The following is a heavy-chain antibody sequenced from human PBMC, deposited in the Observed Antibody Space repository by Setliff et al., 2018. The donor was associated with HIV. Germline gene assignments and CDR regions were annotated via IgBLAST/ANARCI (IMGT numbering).Heavy chain of an antibody. Sequence: ASVKVSCKASGYTFTSHTIHWVRQAPGQGLEWMGWINTGNGNTKYSQKFQDRVTITRDTSASTGYMEVNSLRPEDTAVYYCARDRVPKRGYTYREPDFDSWGQGTLVTVS. CDR1: GYTFTSHT. D-gene: IGHD3-16*02. V-gene: IGHV1-3*04. J-gene: IGHJ4*02. CDR3: ARDRVPKRGYTYREPDFDS. CDR2: INTGNGNT.